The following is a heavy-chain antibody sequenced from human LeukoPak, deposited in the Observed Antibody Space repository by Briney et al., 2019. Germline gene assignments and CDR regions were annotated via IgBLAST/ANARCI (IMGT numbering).Heavy chain of an antibody. CDR2: IIPILGIA. V-gene: IGHV1-69*04. J-gene: IGHJ6*02. CDR1: GGTFSSYA. D-gene: IGHD1-1*01. CDR3: ARDLYNPPGGYYYYYGMDV. Sequence: GASVKVSCKASGGTFSSYAISWVRQAPGQGLEWMGRIIPILGIANYAQKFQGRVTITADKSTSTAYMELSSLRSEDTAVYYCARDLYNPPGGYYYYYGMDVWGQGTTVTVSS.